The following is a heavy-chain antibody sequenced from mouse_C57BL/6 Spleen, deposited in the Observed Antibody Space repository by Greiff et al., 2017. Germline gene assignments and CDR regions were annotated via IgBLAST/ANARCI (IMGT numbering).Heavy chain of an antibody. CDR1: GYTFTSYW. V-gene: IGHV1-52*01. CDR2: IDPSDSET. J-gene: IGHJ2*01. CDR3: VIYDCYYDFDY. D-gene: IGHD2-3*01. Sequence: QVQLQQPGAELVRPGSSVKLSCKASGYTFTSYWMHWVHQRPIQGLEWIGNIDPSDSETHYKQKFKDKATLTVDKSSSTPYMQLSSLTSEDSAVYSCVIYDCYYDFDYWGQGTTLTVSS.